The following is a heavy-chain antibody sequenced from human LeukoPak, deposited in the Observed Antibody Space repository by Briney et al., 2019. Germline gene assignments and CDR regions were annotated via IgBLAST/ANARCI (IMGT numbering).Heavy chain of an antibody. CDR3: ARDGQPGIAAAGPVGYFDY. CDR1: GGSISSYY. CDR2: IYYSGST. Sequence: SSETLSLTCTVSGGSISSYYWSWIRQPPGKGLEWIGYIYYSGSTNYNPSLKSRVTISVDTSKNQFSLKLSSVTAADTAVYYCARDGQPGIAAAGPVGYFDYWGQGTLVTVSS. J-gene: IGHJ4*02. D-gene: IGHD6-13*01. V-gene: IGHV4-59*12.